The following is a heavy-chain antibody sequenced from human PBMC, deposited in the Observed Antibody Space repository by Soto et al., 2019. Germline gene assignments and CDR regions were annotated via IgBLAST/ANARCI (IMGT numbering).Heavy chain of an antibody. Sequence: SETLSLTXTVSGVAIDSHYWSWIRQPPGKGLEWIGQVFYSGNTNYNPSLKSRVTISINTPTKQFFLKLTSVTAADTAVYYCARSLMVPVDYFDSWGQGTLVTVSS. V-gene: IGHV4-59*11. CDR2: VFYSGNT. CDR3: ARSLMVPVDYFDS. CDR1: GVAIDSHY. J-gene: IGHJ4*02. D-gene: IGHD3-10*01.